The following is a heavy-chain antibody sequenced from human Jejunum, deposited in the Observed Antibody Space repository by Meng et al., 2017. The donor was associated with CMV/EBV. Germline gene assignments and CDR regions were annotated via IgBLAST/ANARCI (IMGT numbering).Heavy chain of an antibody. CDR2: IRQDGSEK. D-gene: IGHD1-14*01. J-gene: IGHJ4*02. CDR1: FSNNG. CDR3: ARICVTGSACYFFDY. Sequence: FSNNGMRWVRQAPGKGLEWVAKIRQDGSEKHYVDSVRGRFTISRDNAKDSLNLQMTSLRAEDTAVYYCARICVTGSACYFFDYWGQGTLVTVSS. V-gene: IGHV3-7*01.